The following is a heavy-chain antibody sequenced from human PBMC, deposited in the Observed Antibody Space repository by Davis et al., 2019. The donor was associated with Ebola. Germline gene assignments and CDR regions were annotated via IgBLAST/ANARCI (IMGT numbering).Heavy chain of an antibody. CDR3: ARGEFWSGYY. D-gene: IGHD3-3*01. CDR1: GGSISSYY. J-gene: IGHJ4*02. CDR2: IYTSGST. Sequence: PSETLSLTCTVSGGSISSYYWSWIRQPAGKGLEWIGHIYTSGSTNYNPSLKSRVTISVNTSKNQFSLKLSSVTAADTAVYYCARGEFWSGYYWGQGTPVTVSS. V-gene: IGHV4-4*07.